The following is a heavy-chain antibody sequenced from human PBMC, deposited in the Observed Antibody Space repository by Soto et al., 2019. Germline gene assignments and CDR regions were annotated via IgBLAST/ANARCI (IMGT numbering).Heavy chain of an antibody. Sequence: QLQLQESGPGLVKPSETLSLTCTVSGGSISSSSYYWGWIRQPPGKGLEWIGSIYYSGSTYYNPSLKSRVTISVDTSKNQFSLKLSSVTAADTAVYYCARRGGTYYDFWSGSPWDYWGQGTLVTVSS. J-gene: IGHJ4*02. CDR3: ARRGGTYYDFWSGSPWDY. CDR1: GGSISSSSYY. V-gene: IGHV4-39*01. D-gene: IGHD3-3*01. CDR2: IYYSGST.